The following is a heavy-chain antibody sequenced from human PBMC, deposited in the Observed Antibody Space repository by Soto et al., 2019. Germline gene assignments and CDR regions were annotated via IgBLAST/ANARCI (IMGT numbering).Heavy chain of an antibody. Sequence: GRSLRLSCAASGVTFGRYTMTWVRQAPGKGLEWVSTISGSAGSTYYADSVKGRFAISRDNSKNTLYLQMNSLSAEDTAVYYCAKVNVQSDVCHGYVLYYWGQGTLVIVSS. CDR1: GVTFGRYT. J-gene: IGHJ4*02. CDR3: AKVNVQSDVCHGYVLYY. V-gene: IGHV3-23*01. D-gene: IGHD3-22*01. CDR2: ISGSAGST.